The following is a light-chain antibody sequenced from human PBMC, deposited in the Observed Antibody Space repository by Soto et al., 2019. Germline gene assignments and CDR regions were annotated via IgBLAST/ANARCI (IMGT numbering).Light chain of an antibody. V-gene: IGKV1-5*01. CDR2: DAS. CDR1: QSISSW. Sequence: DIQMTQSPSTLSASVGDRVTLTCRASQSISSWLAWYQQKPGKAPKLLIYDASSLASGVPSRFSGSGSGTEFTLTISSLQPDDFATYYCQQYNSYPYTFGQGTKLEIK. J-gene: IGKJ2*01. CDR3: QQYNSYPYT.